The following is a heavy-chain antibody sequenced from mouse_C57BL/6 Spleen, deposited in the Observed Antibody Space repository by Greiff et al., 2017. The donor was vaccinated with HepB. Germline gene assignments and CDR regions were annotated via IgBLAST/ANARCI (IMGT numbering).Heavy chain of an antibody. D-gene: IGHD1-1*01. Sequence: VQLQQSGAELVKAGASVKMSCKASGYTFTSYWMHWVKQRLGQGLEWFAETNPTNGRTYYNEKFKSKATLTVDKSSSTAYMLLSGQTFEDSAVYYCARIKKLVATYFAYWGQGTTLTVSS. CDR1: GYTFTSYW. CDR2: TNPTNGRT. CDR3: ARIKKLVATYFAY. J-gene: IGHJ2*01. V-gene: IGHV1S81*02.